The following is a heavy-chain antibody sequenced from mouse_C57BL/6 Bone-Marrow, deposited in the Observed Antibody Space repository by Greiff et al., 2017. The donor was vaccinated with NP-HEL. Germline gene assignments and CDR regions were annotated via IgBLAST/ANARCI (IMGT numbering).Heavy chain of an antibody. J-gene: IGHJ1*03. CDR1: GFTFSDYG. Sequence: EVKLVESGGGLVKPGGSLKLSCAASGFTFSDYGMHWVRQAPEKGLEWVAYISSGSSTIYYADTVKGRSTFSRDNAKNTLFLQMTSLRSEDTAMYYCARQYYGSSYVDWYFDVWGTGTTVTVSS. D-gene: IGHD1-1*01. CDR3: ARQYYGSSYVDWYFDV. V-gene: IGHV5-17*01. CDR2: ISSGSSTI.